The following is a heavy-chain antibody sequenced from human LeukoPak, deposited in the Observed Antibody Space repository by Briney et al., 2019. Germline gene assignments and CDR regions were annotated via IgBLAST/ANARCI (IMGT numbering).Heavy chain of an antibody. CDR1: GGSFSDYY. V-gene: IGHV4-39*01. CDR2: IYYSGST. CDR3: ASQNYDFWSGYYRTYYYGMDV. Sequence: SETLSLTCAVYGGSFSDYYWGWIRQPPGKGLEWIGSIYYSGSTYYNPSLKSRVTISVDTSKNQFSLKPSSVTAADTAVYYCASQNYDFWSGYYRTYYYGMDVWGQGTTVTVSS. D-gene: IGHD3-3*01. J-gene: IGHJ6*02.